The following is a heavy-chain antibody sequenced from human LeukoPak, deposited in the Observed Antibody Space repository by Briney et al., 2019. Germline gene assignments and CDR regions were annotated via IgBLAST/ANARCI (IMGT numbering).Heavy chain of an antibody. Sequence: GRSLRLSCEASGFPFSTYGMHWVRQAPGKGLEWLAVITNDGSTQLYADSVKGRFTISRDNSKNTLFLQTNSLRGDDTAVYYCAKDASIAVAGTFDYWGQGTLVTVSS. D-gene: IGHD6-19*01. V-gene: IGHV3-30*18. J-gene: IGHJ4*02. CDR1: GFPFSTYG. CDR3: AKDASIAVAGTFDY. CDR2: ITNDGSTQ.